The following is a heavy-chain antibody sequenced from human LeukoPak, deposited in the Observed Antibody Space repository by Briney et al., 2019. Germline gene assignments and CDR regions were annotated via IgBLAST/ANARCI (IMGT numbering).Heavy chain of an antibody. J-gene: IGHJ4*02. CDR3: ARDSAPNLLAYFDY. V-gene: IGHV4-4*07. Sequence: SGTPALTCTVSGGPLSWYYRSLIRPPAGEGLGWIGRIYTSGSTNYNPSLKSRVTMSVDTSKNQFSLRLNSVTAADTAVYYCARDSAPNLLAYFDYWGQGILVTVSS. D-gene: IGHD2/OR15-2a*01. CDR2: IYTSGST. CDR1: GGPLSWYY.